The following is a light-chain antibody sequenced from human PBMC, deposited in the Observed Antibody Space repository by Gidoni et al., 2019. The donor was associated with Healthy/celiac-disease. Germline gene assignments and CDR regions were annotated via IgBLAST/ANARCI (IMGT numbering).Light chain of an antibody. CDR2: GAS. CDR1: QRVSSN. CDR3: QQYNNWPPWT. J-gene: IGKJ1*01. V-gene: IGKV3-15*01. Sequence: EIVMAQSPATLSVSPGERATLSCRASQRVSSNLAWYQQKPGQAPRPPIYGASTRATGIPARFSGSGSGTEFTLTISSLQSEDFAVYYCQQYNNWPPWTFGQGTKVEIK.